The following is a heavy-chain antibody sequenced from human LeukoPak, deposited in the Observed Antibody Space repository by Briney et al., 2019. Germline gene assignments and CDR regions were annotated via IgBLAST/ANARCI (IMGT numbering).Heavy chain of an antibody. J-gene: IGHJ4*02. D-gene: IGHD6-19*01. Sequence: ASVKVSCKASGGTFSSYAISWVRQAPGQGLEWMGRIIPILGIANYAQKFQGRVTITADKSTSTAYMELSSLRSEDTAVYYCARGLGSGWNRDYYFDYWGQGTLVTVSS. V-gene: IGHV1-69*04. CDR3: ARGLGSGWNRDYYFDY. CDR2: IIPILGIA. CDR1: GGTFSSYA.